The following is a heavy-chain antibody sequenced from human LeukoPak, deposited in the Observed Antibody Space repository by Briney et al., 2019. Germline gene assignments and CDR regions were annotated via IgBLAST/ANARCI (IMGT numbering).Heavy chain of an antibody. CDR1: GGPISSHY. V-gene: IGHV4-59*11. CDR2: IYYSGST. D-gene: IGHD6-6*01. J-gene: IGHJ6*03. CDR3: ARGWKQLVGGYYYYYMDV. Sequence: SKALPLTCTVSGGPISSHYRSWIRQPPGKGLEWIGYIYYSGSTNYNPSLKSRVTISVDTSKNQFSLKLSSVTAADTAVYYCARGWKQLVGGYYYYYMDVWGKGTTVTVSS.